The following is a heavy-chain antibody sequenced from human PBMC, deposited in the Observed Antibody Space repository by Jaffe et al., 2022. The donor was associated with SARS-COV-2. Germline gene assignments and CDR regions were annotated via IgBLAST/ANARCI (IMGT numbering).Heavy chain of an antibody. CDR2: ISSSSSYI. CDR3: ARDAYDILTGYPDY. Sequence: EVQLVESGGGLVKPGGSLRLSCAASGFTFSSYSMNWVRQAPGKGLEWVSSISSSSSYIYYADSVKGRFTISRDNAKNSLYLQMNSLRAEDTAVYYCARDAYDILTGYPDYWGQGTLVTVSS. CDR1: GFTFSSYS. D-gene: IGHD3-9*01. V-gene: IGHV3-21*01. J-gene: IGHJ4*02.